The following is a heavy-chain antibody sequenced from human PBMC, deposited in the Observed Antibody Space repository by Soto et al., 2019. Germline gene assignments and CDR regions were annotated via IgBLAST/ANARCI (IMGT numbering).Heavy chain of an antibody. D-gene: IGHD5-12*01. CDR2: IRSKANSYAT. J-gene: IGHJ4*02. Sequence: EVQLVESGGGLVQPGGSLKLSCAASGFTFSGSAMHWVRQASGKGLEWVGRIRSKANSYATAYAASVKGRFTISRDDSKNTAYLQMNSLKTEDTAVYYCTRQYEGDSGYDQFDYWGQGTLVTVSS. CDR1: GFTFSGSA. CDR3: TRQYEGDSGYDQFDY. V-gene: IGHV3-73*02.